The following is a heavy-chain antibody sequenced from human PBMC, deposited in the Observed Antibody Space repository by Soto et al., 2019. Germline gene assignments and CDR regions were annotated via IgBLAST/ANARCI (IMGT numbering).Heavy chain of an antibody. CDR3: ARLRYFGSGSHDY. J-gene: IGHJ4*02. D-gene: IGHD3-10*01. CDR2: IYYSGNS. CDR1: GGSISSSSFY. Sequence: QLQLQESGPGLVKPSETLSLTCTVSGGSISSSSFYWGWIRQPPGKGLEWIGSIYYSGNSYYSPSLKSRVSMSVDTSKNQFSLKVSSVTAADTAVYYCARLRYFGSGSHDYWGQGTLVTVSS. V-gene: IGHV4-39*01.